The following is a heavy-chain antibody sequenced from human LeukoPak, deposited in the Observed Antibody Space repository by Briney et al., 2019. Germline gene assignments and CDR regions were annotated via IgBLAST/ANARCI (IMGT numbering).Heavy chain of an antibody. J-gene: IGHJ3*01. CDR1: GYTFTSYD. D-gene: IGHD3-3*01. Sequence: ASVKVSCKASGYTFTSYDINWVRQAPGQGLEWMGWINPNSGGTNYAQKFQGRVTMTRDTSISTAYMEPSRLRSDDTAVYYCASSRTIFGVVCWGQGTMVTVSS. CDR3: ASSRTIFGVVC. CDR2: INPNSGGT. V-gene: IGHV1-2*02.